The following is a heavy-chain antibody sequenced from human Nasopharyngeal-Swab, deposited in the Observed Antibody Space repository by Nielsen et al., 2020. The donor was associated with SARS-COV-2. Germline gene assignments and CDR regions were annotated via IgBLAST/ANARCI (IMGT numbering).Heavy chain of an antibody. CDR3: ARDRGVNDYVWGSYRKSDAFDI. J-gene: IGHJ3*02. Sequence: ASVKVSCKASGYTFTSYYMHWVRQAPGQGLEWMGIINPSGGSTSYAQKFQGRVTMTRGTSTSTVYMELSSLRSEDTAVYYCARDRGVNDYVWGSYRKSDAFDIRGQGTMVTVSS. V-gene: IGHV1-46*01. CDR1: GYTFTSYY. D-gene: IGHD3-16*02. CDR2: INPSGGST.